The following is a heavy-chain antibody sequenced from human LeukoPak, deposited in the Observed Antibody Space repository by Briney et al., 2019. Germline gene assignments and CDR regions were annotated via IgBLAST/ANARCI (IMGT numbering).Heavy chain of an antibody. CDR1: GYTFTSYY. D-gene: IGHD3-3*01. V-gene: IGHV1-46*01. CDR3: ARSSTYYDFWSGRNWFDP. CDR2: INPSGGST. Sequence: ASVKVSCKASGYTFTSYYMHWVRQAPGQGLEWMGMINPSGGSTSYPQKFQGRVTMTRDTSTSTVYMELSSLRSEDTAVYYCARSSTYYDFWSGRNWFDPWGQGTLVTVSS. J-gene: IGHJ5*02.